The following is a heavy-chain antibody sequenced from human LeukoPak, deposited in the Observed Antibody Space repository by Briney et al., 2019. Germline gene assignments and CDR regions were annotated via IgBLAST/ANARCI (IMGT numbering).Heavy chain of an antibody. CDR1: GGSFSGYY. V-gene: IGHV4-34*01. D-gene: IGHD3-3*01. J-gene: IGHJ5*02. CDR2: INHSGST. Sequence: SGTLSLTCAVYGGSFSGYYWTWIRQPPGKGLEWIGEINHSGSTNYNPSLKSRVTISVDTSKSQFFLKLSSVTAADTAIYFCARRGLRFLESVKYSWFDPWGQGTLVTVSS. CDR3: ARRGLRFLESVKYSWFDP.